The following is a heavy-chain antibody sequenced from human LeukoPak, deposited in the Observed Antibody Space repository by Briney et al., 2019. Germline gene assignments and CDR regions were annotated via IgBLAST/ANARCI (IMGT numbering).Heavy chain of an antibody. V-gene: IGHV3-7*01. D-gene: IGHD3/OR15-3a*01. Sequence: GGSLRLSCIASGFTINQHAMSWVRQAPVKGLEWVASIRPDGSAVFYAYSVKVRFTFSRDNAKNSLDLQMNSLRAEDTAVYYCARFGLPYSIDLWGQGTMVTVSS. J-gene: IGHJ6*02. CDR1: GFTINQHA. CDR2: IRPDGSAV. CDR3: ARFGLPYSIDL.